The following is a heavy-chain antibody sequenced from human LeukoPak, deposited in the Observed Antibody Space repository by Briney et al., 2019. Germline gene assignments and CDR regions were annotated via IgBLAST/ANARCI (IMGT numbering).Heavy chain of an antibody. CDR1: GGSISSYY. Sequence: SETLSLTCTVSGGSISSYYWSWIRQPPGKGPEWIGYIYYSGSTNCNPSVKSRVAMSVDTSKKQFSLKLSSLTAADTAVYYCARGGTAVIAPYAFDIWGQGTMVTVSS. J-gene: IGHJ3*02. CDR2: IYYSGST. CDR3: ARGGTAVIAPYAFDI. D-gene: IGHD4-23*01. V-gene: IGHV4-59*01.